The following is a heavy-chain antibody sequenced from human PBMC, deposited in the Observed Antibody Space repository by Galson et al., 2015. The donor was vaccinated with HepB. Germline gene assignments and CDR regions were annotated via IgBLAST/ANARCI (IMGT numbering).Heavy chain of an antibody. D-gene: IGHD6-19*01. CDR1: GYSSASYW. CDR3: ARLLWSSGWGWWGWFDP. Sequence: QSGAEVIKPGESLKISCKGSGYSSASYWIGGGRQMPGKGLEGVGIIHTGDTDTSYSPSFQGQVTSSADKSNCTAYLQWTSLKASDTAMYYCARLLWSSGWGWWGWFDPWGQGTLVTVSS. J-gene: IGHJ5*02. CDR2: IHTGDTDT. V-gene: IGHV5-51*03.